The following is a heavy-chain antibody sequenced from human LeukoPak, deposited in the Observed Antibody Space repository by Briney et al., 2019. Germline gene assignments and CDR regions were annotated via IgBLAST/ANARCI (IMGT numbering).Heavy chain of an antibody. J-gene: IGHJ6*02. CDR3: ARDRHYYGMDV. Sequence: PGGSLRLSCAASGSTFSSYAMHWVRQAPGKGLEWVAVISYDGSNKYYADSVKGRFTISRDNSKNTLYLQMNSLRAEDTAVYYCARDRHYYGMDVWGQGTTVTVSS. CDR1: GSTFSSYA. CDR2: ISYDGSNK. V-gene: IGHV3-30-3*01.